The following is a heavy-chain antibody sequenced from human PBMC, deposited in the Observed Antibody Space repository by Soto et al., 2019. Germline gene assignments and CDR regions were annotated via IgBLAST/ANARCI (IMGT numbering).Heavy chain of an antibody. CDR2: ISWNSGSI. D-gene: IGHD2-8*02. Sequence: EVQLVESGGGLVQPGRSLRLSCAASGFTFDDYAMHWVRQAPGKGLEWVSGISWNSGSIGYADSVKGRFTISRDNAKNSLYLQMNSVRAEDTALYFCAKAGPGGFVDYWGQGTLVTVSS. CDR1: GFTFDDYA. CDR3: AKAGPGGFVDY. V-gene: IGHV3-9*01. J-gene: IGHJ4*02.